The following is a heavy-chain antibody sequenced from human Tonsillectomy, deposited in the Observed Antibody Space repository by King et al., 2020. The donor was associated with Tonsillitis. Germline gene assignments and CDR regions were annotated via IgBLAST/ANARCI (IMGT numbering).Heavy chain of an antibody. CDR1: GFRFDDYT. J-gene: IGHJ4*02. Sequence: DVQLVESGGVVVQPGGSLRLSCAASGFRFDDYTMHWVRQAPGKGLEWVALISWDGGITYSDDSVKGRFTISRDNSKNSLYLQMNSLITEDTALYYCAKDKAYGWGSWGHGAFDYWGQGTLVTVSS. CDR3: AKDKAYGWGSWGHGAFDY. D-gene: IGHD3-10*01. CDR2: ISWDGGIT. V-gene: IGHV3-43*01.